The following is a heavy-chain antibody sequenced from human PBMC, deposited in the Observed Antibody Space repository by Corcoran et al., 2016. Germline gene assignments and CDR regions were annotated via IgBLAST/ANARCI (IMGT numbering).Heavy chain of an antibody. V-gene: IGHV2-5*01. D-gene: IGHD4-17*01. CDR3: ADVTVWTASFDI. CDR1: GFTLSTSGVG. J-gene: IGHJ3*02. CDR2: IYWNDDK. Sequence: QITLKESGPTLVKPTQTLTLTCTFSGFTLSTSGVGVGWLRQPPGKALQWLALIYWNDDKRYSPSRKRRITSTKDTSKNQVVLTMTNLDPVDAAKYSGADVTVWTASFDIWGQGTMVTVSS.